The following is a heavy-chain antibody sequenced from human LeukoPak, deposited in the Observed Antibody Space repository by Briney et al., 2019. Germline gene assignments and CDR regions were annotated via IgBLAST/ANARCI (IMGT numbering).Heavy chain of an antibody. V-gene: IGHV3-23*01. CDR2: ISGSGDST. CDR3: AKAAKMAAINPFDY. CDR1: GFTFSNYD. J-gene: IGHJ4*02. D-gene: IGHD5-24*01. Sequence: GGSLRLSCAASGFTFSNYDMNWVRQAPGKGLEWVSDISGSGDSTYYADSVKGRFTISRDNSKNTLHLQMNSLRAEDTAVYYCAKAAKMAAINPFDYWGQGTLVTVSS.